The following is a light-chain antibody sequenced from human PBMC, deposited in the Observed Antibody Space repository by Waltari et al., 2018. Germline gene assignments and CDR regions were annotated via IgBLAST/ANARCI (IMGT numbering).Light chain of an antibody. Sequence: EIVLTQSPGTLSLSPGERATLSCWASQSVGKYLAWYQQKPGQAPRLLIYHTSNRATGIPDRFSGSGSGTDFSLTISRLEPEEFAVYYCQHYVRLPATFGQGTKVEIK. V-gene: IGKV3-20*01. CDR1: QSVGKY. J-gene: IGKJ1*01. CDR3: QHYVRLPAT. CDR2: HTS.